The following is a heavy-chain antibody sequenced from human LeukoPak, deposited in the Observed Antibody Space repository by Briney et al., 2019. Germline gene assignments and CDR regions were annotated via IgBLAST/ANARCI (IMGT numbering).Heavy chain of an antibody. D-gene: IGHD3-22*01. CDR1: GDSFIGYF. CDR2: INHSGRT. J-gene: IGHJ4*02. CDR3: ARTSGFF. V-gene: IGHV4-34*01. Sequence: PAETLSLTCAASGDSFIGYFWTWIRQAPGKGLEWIGDINHSGRTNYNPSLQRRVSISVDTSKNQFSLNVTSVTGADTAVYYCARTSGFFWGQGVQVTVSS.